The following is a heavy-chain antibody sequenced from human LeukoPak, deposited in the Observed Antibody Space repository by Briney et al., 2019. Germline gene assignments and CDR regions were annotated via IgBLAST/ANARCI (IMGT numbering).Heavy chain of an antibody. V-gene: IGHV4-34*01. CDR1: GGSFSGYY. CDR3: ARARRGYCSSTSCYPRAWFDP. Sequence: PSETLFLTCAVYGGSFSGYYWSWIRQPPGKGLEWIGEINHSGSTNYNPSLKSRVTISVDTSKNQFSLKLSSVTAADTAVYYCARARRGYCSSTSCYPRAWFDPRGQGTLVTVSS. CDR2: INHSGST. D-gene: IGHD2-2*01. J-gene: IGHJ5*02.